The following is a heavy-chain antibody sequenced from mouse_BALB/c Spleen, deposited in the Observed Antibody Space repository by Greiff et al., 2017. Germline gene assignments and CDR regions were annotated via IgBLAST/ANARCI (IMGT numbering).Heavy chain of an antibody. CDR2: ISSGGSYT. J-gene: IGHJ4*01. Sequence: EVHLVESGGGLVKPGGSLKLSCAASGFTFSSYAMSWVRQSPEKRLEWVAEISSGGSYTYYPDTVTGRFTISRDNAKNTLYLEMSSLRSEDTAMYYCARGDYPRHYAMDYWGQGTSVTVSS. V-gene: IGHV5-9-4*01. CDR3: ARGDYPRHYAMDY. CDR1: GFTFSSYA. D-gene: IGHD2-4*01.